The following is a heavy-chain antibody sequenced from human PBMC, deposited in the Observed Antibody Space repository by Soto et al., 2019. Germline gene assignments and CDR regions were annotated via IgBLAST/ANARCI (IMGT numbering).Heavy chain of an antibody. CDR1: GFTFDDYG. D-gene: IGHD1-26*01. CDR3: VRGASFNFDY. Sequence: EVQLVESGGGVLRPGVSLRLSCAASGFTFDDYGMSWARQAPGKGLEWVSGVNWNGGSTGYADSVKGRFTISRDNAKNSLYLQMNSLRAEDTAFYYCVRGASFNFDYWGQGTLVTVSS. CDR2: VNWNGGST. V-gene: IGHV3-20*04. J-gene: IGHJ4*02.